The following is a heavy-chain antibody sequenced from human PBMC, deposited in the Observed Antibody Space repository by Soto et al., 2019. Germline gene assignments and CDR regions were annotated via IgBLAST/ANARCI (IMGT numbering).Heavy chain of an antibody. D-gene: IGHD3-3*01. CDR3: AKEERFLEYDLQHFDY. Sequence: EVQLLESGGGLVQPGGSLRLSCAASGFTFSSYAMSWVRQAPGKGLEWVSAISGSGGSTYYADSVKGRFTISRDNSKNTLYLQMNSLRAEDTAVYYCAKEERFLEYDLQHFDYWGQGTLVTVSS. CDR1: GFTFSSYA. CDR2: ISGSGGST. J-gene: IGHJ4*02. V-gene: IGHV3-23*01.